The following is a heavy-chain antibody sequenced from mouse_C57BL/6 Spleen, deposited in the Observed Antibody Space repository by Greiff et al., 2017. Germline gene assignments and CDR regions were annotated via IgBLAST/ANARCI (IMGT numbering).Heavy chain of an antibody. Sequence: EVQLVESGPGLVKPSQSLSLTCSVTGYSITSGYYWNWIRQFPGNKLEWMGYISYDGSNNYNPSLKNRISITRDTSKNQFFLKLNSVTTEDTATYYCARDWEFITTVGGGYFDYWGQGTTLTVSS. J-gene: IGHJ2*01. V-gene: IGHV3-6*01. CDR2: ISYDGSN. CDR1: GYSITSGYY. CDR3: ARDWEFITTVGGGYFDY. D-gene: IGHD1-1*01.